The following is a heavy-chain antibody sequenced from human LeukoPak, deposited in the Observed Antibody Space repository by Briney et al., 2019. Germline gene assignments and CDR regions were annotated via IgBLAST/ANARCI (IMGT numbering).Heavy chain of an antibody. V-gene: IGHV4-39*07. CDR3: ARDSFDAWSGGLFDS. D-gene: IGHD3-3*01. J-gene: IGHJ4*02. CDR2: IYDSGST. CDR1: GGSIRSSYYY. Sequence: SETLSLTCTVSGGSIRSSYYYWGWIRQPPGKGLEWIGSIYDSGSTFYNPSLKSRLTISLDTSQNQFSLKLSSVTAAGTAVYYCARDSFDAWSGGLFDSWGQGTPVTVSS.